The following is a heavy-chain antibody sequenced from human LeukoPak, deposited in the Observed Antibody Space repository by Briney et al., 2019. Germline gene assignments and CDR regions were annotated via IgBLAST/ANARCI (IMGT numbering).Heavy chain of an antibody. CDR1: GYTITGYY. D-gene: IGHD6-19*01. V-gene: IGHV1-2*02. Sequence: ASVKVSCKAFGYTITGYYIHWVRQAPGQGLEWMGWINPNSGGTNFAQKFQGRVTMTSDPSITTAYMDLSRLRSDDTAVYYCAKNREYSNGWYLLDFWGQGTLVTVSS. J-gene: IGHJ4*02. CDR3: AKNREYSNGWYLLDF. CDR2: INPNSGGT.